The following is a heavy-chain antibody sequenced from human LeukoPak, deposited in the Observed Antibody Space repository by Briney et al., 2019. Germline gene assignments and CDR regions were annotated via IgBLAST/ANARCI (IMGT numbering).Heavy chain of an antibody. CDR2: IKKDGSEK. V-gene: IGHV3-7*01. J-gene: IGHJ3*02. D-gene: IGHD2-15*01. CDR1: GFTFSSYW. CDR3: ARDGPDIVVVVAATGDAFDI. Sequence: GGSLRLSCAASGFTFSSYWMSWVRQAPGKGLEWVANIKKDGSEKYYVDSVKGRFTISRDNAKNSLYLQMNSLRAEDTAVYYCARDGPDIVVVVAATGDAFDIWGQGTMVTVSS.